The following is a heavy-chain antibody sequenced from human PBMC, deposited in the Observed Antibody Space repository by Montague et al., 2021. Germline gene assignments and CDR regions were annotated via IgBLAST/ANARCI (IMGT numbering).Heavy chain of an antibody. V-gene: IGHV4-61*01. J-gene: IGHJ5*02. CDR3: AAYYYGGGGRGS. Sequence: SETLSLTCSVSGDSVRCWIYHWVWIRQSPGKGLEWIGYICDGGSATYKTSLGSRVTMSLDTSSNQFSLNLRSATAAATAVYYCAAYYYGGGGRGSWGQGTLVTVSS. CDR1: GDSVRCWIYH. CDR2: ICDGGSA. D-gene: IGHD3-22*01.